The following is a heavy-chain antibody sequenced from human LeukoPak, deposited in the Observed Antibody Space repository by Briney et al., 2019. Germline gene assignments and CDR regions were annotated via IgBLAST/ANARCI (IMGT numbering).Heavy chain of an antibody. J-gene: IGHJ4*02. CDR3: ARDPRSGWYKNFDY. CDR2: ISSSSSTI. D-gene: IGHD6-19*01. V-gene: IGHV3-48*04. CDR1: GFTFSSYS. Sequence: GGSLRLSCAASGFTFSSYSMNWVRQAPGKGLEWVSYISSSSSTIYYADSVKGRFTISRDNAKNSLYLQMNSLRAEDTAVYYCARDPRSGWYKNFDYWGQGTLVTVSS.